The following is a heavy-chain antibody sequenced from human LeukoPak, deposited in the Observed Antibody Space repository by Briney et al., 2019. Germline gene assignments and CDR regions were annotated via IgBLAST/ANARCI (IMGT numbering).Heavy chain of an antibody. D-gene: IGHD3-22*01. CDR3: AKDLDKPYYYDSSGKFDY. CDR2: ISGSGGST. Sequence: GGSLRLSCAASGFTFSSYAMSWVRQAPGKGLEWVSAISGSGGSTYYADSVKGRFTISRDNSKNTLYLQMNSLRAEDTAVYYCAKDLDKPYYYDSSGKFDYWGQGTLVTVSS. CDR1: GFTFSSYA. J-gene: IGHJ4*02. V-gene: IGHV3-23*01.